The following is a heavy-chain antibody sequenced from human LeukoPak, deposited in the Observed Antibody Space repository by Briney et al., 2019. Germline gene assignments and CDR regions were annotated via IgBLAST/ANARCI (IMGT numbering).Heavy chain of an antibody. Sequence: SETLSLTCTVSGGSISSYNWSWIRQPAGKGLEWIGRIYTSGSTNYNPSLKSRVTMSVDTSKNQFSLKLSSVTAADTAVYYCARDAQSYDSSGYFNWFDPWGQGTLVTVSS. CDR2: IYTSGST. CDR1: GGSISSYN. V-gene: IGHV4-4*07. CDR3: ARDAQSYDSSGYFNWFDP. J-gene: IGHJ5*02. D-gene: IGHD3-22*01.